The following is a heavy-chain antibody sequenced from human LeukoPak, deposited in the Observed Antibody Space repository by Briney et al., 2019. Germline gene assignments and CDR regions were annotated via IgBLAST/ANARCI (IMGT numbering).Heavy chain of an antibody. V-gene: IGHV3-21*06. CDR1: GLTFSTSG. Sequence: GGSLRLSCTASGLTFSTSGFNWVRQAPGKGLEWVASIGHTGSDSYNADSIKGRFTISRDNANNFLYLQMNSLRAENTAVYYCATETNGRHYDYWGQGTLLTVSS. D-gene: IGHD1-14*01. J-gene: IGHJ4*02. CDR2: IGHTGSDS. CDR3: ATETNGRHYDY.